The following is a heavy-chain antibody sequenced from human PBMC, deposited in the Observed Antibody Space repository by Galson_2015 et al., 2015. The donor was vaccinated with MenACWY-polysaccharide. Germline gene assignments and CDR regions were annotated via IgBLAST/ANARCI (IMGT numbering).Heavy chain of an antibody. V-gene: IGHV3-23*01. Sequence: SLRLSCAASGFTFHSYTMSWVRQAPGKGLEWASAISGSGASTYYADSVKGRFTISRDNSKNMLYLQMNSLRAEDTAVYYCANPGLSTGRSSDVDYWGQGTLVTVSS. CDR3: ANPGLSTGRSSDVDY. CDR1: GFTFHSYT. D-gene: IGHD4-17*01. CDR2: ISGSGAST. J-gene: IGHJ4*02.